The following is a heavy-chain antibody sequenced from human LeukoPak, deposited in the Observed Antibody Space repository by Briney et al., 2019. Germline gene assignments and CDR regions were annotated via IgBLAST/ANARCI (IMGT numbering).Heavy chain of an antibody. Sequence: SVKVSCKASGGTFSSYAISWVRQAPGRGLEWMGGIIPIFGTANYAQKFQGRVTITADESTSTAYMELSSLRSEDTAVYYCARQAPVSRMVVVAAATWDHRGYYYGMDVWGQGTTVTVSS. CDR3: ARQAPVSRMVVVAAATWDHRGYYYGMDV. CDR1: GGTFSSYA. D-gene: IGHD2-15*01. CDR2: IIPIFGTA. J-gene: IGHJ6*02. V-gene: IGHV1-69*01.